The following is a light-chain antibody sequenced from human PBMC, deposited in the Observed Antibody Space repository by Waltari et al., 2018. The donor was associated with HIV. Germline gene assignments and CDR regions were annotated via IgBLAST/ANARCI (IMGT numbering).Light chain of an antibody. Sequence: QSALTQPPSASGSPGQSVTIYCPGTRSDAGRYEYVSSYQQHPGKAPNLIIYEVNKPPSGVPDRFSGSKSGNTASLTVSGLQAEDEAEYSCTSYAGINPVAFGGGTKLTVL. V-gene: IGLV2-8*01. CDR2: EVN. CDR3: TSYAGINPVA. J-gene: IGLJ2*01. CDR1: RSDAGRYEY.